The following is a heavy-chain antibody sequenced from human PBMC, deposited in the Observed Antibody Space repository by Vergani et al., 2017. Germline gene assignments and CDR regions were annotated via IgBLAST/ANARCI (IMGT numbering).Heavy chain of an antibody. CDR3: ARGAGDLSSRYSSSLGLEQGHDAFDI. CDR2: ISSSGSTI. V-gene: IGHV3-11*01. CDR1: GFTFSDYY. J-gene: IGHJ3*02. D-gene: IGHD6-13*01. Sequence: QVQLVESGGGLVKPGGSLRLSCAASGFTFSDYYMSWIRQAPGKGLEWVSYISSSGSTIYYADSVKGRFTISRDNAKNSLYLQMNSLRAEDTAVYYCARGAGDLSSRYSSSLGLEQGHDAFDIWGQGTMVTVSS.